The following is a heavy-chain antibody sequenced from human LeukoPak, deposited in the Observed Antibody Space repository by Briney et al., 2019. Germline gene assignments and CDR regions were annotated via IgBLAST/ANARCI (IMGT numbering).Heavy chain of an antibody. Sequence: PGGSLRLSCAASGFTFSSYSMNWVRQAPGKGLEWVSSISSSSSYIYYADSVKGRFTISRDNAKNSLYLQMNSLRAEDTAVYYCARFGLRYFDWLLSDDAFDIWGQGTMVTVSS. V-gene: IGHV3-21*01. J-gene: IGHJ3*02. CDR2: ISSSSSYI. CDR3: ARFGLRYFDWLLSDDAFDI. D-gene: IGHD3-9*01. CDR1: GFTFSSYS.